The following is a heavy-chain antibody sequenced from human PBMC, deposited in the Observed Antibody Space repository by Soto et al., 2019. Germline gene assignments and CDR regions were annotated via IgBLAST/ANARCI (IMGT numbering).Heavy chain of an antibody. J-gene: IGHJ4*02. CDR1: GGSISRGCFS. CDR2: INHSGST. D-gene: IGHD7-27*01. CDR3: AKNWNWGSLVH. V-gene: IGHV4-30-2*01. Sequence: SETLSPTRAVSGGSISRGCFSWSWVRQPPGTGLEWIGEINHSGSTNYNPSLKSRVTISVDTSKNQFSLKLTSVTAADTAVYYCAKNWNWGSLVHWGQGTLVNVSS.